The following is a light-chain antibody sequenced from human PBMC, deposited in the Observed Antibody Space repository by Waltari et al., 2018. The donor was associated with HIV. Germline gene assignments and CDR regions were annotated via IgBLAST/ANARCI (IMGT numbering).Light chain of an antibody. CDR1: QSIDYSY. Sequence: EIVLTQSPGTLSLSTGERATLSCRASQSIDYSYLAWYQQRPGQAPRLLIYSASTRAAGIPDRFSGSGSGTDFILTISRLEPEDCAVFYCQQYTRAPWTFGQGTKVEI. CDR3: QQYTRAPWT. J-gene: IGKJ1*01. CDR2: SAS. V-gene: IGKV3-20*01.